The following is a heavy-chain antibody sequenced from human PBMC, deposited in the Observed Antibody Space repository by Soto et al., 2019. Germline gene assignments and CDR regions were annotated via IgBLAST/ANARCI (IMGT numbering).Heavy chain of an antibody. D-gene: IGHD6-25*01. CDR2: ISGSGGST. Sequence: VGSLRLSCAASVFTFSSYAMSCVRHAPGKGLEWVSAISGSGGSTYYADSVKGRFTISRDNSKNTLYLQMNSLRAEDTAVYYCATGIQRLDKCYFDCWGQGTLGTVSS. CDR1: VFTFSSYA. V-gene: IGHV3-23*01. CDR3: ATGIQRLDKCYFDC. J-gene: IGHJ4*02.